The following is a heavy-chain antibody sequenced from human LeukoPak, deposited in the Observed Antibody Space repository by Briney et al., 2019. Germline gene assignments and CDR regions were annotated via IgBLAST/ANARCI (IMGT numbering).Heavy chain of an antibody. V-gene: IGHV4-59*01. CDR3: ARSLPAAGSRDWFDP. J-gene: IGHJ5*02. CDR1: GGSISTYY. D-gene: IGHD2-2*01. CDR2: IYYSGST. Sequence: SETLSLTCTVSGGSISTYYWSWLRQPPGKGLEWIGYIYYSGSTNYNPSLKSRVTISVDTSKNQSSLKLSSVTAADTAVYYCARSLPAAGSRDWFDPWGQGTLVTVSS.